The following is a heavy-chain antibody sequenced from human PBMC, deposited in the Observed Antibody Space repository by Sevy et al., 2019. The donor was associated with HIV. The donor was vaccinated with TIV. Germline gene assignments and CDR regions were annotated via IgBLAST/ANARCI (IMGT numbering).Heavy chain of an antibody. Sequence: GGSLRLSCAVSGFSFDSYGMTWVRQAPGKGLEWVSGISGSGTRTYYADSVKGRFSISRDNSKNRLYLQMNSLRSEDTAMLCYAQGWGGHYDPDEIGYYFYYYNMDVWGKGTTVTVSS. CDR3: AQGWGGHYDPDEIGYYFYYYNMDV. D-gene: IGHD3-22*01. CDR2: ISGSGTRT. CDR1: GFSFDSYG. V-gene: IGHV3-23*01. J-gene: IGHJ6*03.